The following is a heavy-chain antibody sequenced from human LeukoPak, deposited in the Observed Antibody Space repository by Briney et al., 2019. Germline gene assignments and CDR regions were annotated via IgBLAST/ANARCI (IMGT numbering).Heavy chain of an antibody. V-gene: IGHV4-34*01. Sequence: PSETLSLTCAVYGGSFGSYYWSWIRQPPGKGLEWIGEINHSGSIDYNPSLKSRVTISVDASKNQFSLKLSSVTAADTAVYHCARMDSSWYGIGYWGQGSLVTVSS. J-gene: IGHJ4*02. CDR1: GGSFGSYY. CDR2: INHSGSI. D-gene: IGHD6-13*01. CDR3: ARMDSSWYGIGY.